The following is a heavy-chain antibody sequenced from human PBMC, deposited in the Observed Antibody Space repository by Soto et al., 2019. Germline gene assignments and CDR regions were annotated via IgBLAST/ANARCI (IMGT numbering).Heavy chain of an antibody. CDR2: ISAYNGNT. V-gene: IGHV1-18*01. CDR1: GYTFTSYG. D-gene: IGHD5-12*01. J-gene: IGHJ4*02. CDR3: ARAVATIPLWFPGY. Sequence: QVHLVQSGAEVKKPGASVKVSCKASGYTFTSYGIAWLRQAPGQGLEWMGWISAYNGNTDYAQKLHGRVTMTSDTSMGTAYMGLGSLRSDDTDVYYCARAVATIPLWFPGYWGQGTLVTVSS.